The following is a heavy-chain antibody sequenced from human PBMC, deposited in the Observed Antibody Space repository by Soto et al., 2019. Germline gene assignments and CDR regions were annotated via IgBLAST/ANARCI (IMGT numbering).Heavy chain of an antibody. CDR1: GGSISSGDYY. CDR3: ARELRGYSYGPGEVY. J-gene: IGHJ4*02. CDR2: IYDTGST. V-gene: IGHV4-30-4*01. D-gene: IGHD5-18*01. Sequence: SETLSLTCTVSGGSISSGDYYWSWIRQPPGKGLEWIGNIYDTGSTHYNPSLKSRITISADTSKNQFSLKVSSVTAADTAVYYCARELRGYSYGPGEVYWGQGTLVTVSS.